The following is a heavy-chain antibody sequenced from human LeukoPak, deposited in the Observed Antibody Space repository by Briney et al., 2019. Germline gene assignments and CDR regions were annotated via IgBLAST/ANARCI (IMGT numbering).Heavy chain of an antibody. CDR3: ARLRYDDSWSGSWKYYYYMDV. V-gene: IGHV3-30*02. D-gene: IGHD3-3*01. Sequence: PGGSLRLSCAASGFTFSSYGMHWVRQAPGKGLEWVAFIRYDGSNKYYADSVKGRFTIARDNAKKSPYLQMNSLRAEDTAVYYCARLRYDDSWSGSWKYYYYMDVWGRGTTVTVSS. J-gene: IGHJ6*03. CDR2: IRYDGSNK. CDR1: GFTFSSYG.